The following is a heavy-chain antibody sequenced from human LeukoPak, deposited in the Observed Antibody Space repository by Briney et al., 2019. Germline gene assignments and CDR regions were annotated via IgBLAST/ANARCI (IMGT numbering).Heavy chain of an antibody. CDR1: VGTFSSYA. CDR2: IVPIFGTA. V-gene: IGHV1-69*13. CDR3: ARFSGGREMATITPFDY. D-gene: IGHD5-24*01. Sequence: SVKVSCKASVGTFSSYAISWVRQAPGQGLEWMRGIVPIFGTANYAQKFQGRVTITADESTSTAYMELSSLRSEDTVVYYCARFSGGREMATITPFDYWGHGTLVTVSS. J-gene: IGHJ4*01.